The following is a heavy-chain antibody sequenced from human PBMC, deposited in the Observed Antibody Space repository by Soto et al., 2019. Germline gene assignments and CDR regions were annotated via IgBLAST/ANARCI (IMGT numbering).Heavy chain of an antibody. D-gene: IGHD6-19*01. Sequence: ESGPTLVNPTQTLTLTCTFTGLSLSTTGVGVGWIRQPPGKALEWLAVIYWDDDKRYSPSLNSRLTITKDTSKNQVVLTMTNMDPVDTATYYCAHRRVAQWLGPFEPWAQGTLETVSS. CDR1: GLSLSTTGVG. CDR3: AHRRVAQWLGPFEP. J-gene: IGHJ5*01. CDR2: IYWDDDK. V-gene: IGHV2-5*02.